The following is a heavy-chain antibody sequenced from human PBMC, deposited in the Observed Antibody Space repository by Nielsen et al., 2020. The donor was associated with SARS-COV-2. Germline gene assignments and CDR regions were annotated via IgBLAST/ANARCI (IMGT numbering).Heavy chain of an antibody. CDR2: INAGNGNT. CDR1: GYTFTSFA. D-gene: IGHD6-19*01. V-gene: IGHV1-3*01. Sequence: VKVSCKTSGYTFTSFAIHWVRQAPGQSLEWMGWINAGNGNTKYSQKFQGRVTMTRDTSANTAYMELSSLSSEDTAVYYCARITPSSGWDYWGQGALVTVSS. J-gene: IGHJ4*02. CDR3: ARITPSSGWDY.